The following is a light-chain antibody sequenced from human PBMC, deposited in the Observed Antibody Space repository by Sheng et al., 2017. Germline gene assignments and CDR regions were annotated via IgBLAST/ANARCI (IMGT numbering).Light chain of an antibody. CDR3: SSYTRSSTVV. J-gene: IGLJ2*01. V-gene: IGLV2-14*01. CDR2: DVS. Sequence: QSALTQPASVSGFPGQSITISCTGTGSDVGAYNYVSWFLQHPGQAPKLMIFDVSNRPSGVSNRFSGSKSGNTASLTISGLQVEDEATYYCSSYTRSSTVVFGGGTKVTV. CDR1: GSDVGAYNY.